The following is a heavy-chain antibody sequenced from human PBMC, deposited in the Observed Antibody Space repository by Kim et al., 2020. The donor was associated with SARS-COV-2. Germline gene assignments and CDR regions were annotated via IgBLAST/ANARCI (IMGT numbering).Heavy chain of an antibody. CDR2: ISWNSGSI. V-gene: IGHV3-9*01. D-gene: IGHD3-10*01. J-gene: IGHJ4*02. CDR3: AKGVSITMVRGVIYFDY. Sequence: GGSLRLSCAASGFTFDDYAMHWVRQAPGKGLEWVSGISWNSGSIGYADSVKGRFTISRDNAKNSLYLQMNSLRAEDTALYYCAKGVSITMVRGVIYFDYWGQGTLVTVSS. CDR1: GFTFDDYA.